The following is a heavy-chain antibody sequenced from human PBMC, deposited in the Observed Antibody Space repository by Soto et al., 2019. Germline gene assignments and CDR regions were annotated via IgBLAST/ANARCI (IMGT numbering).Heavy chain of an antibody. Sequence: QVQLQESGPGLVKPSQTLSLTCTVSGGSISSGGYYWSWIRQHPGKGLEWIGYISYSGRTYYNPSLKSRVTISVDTSKNQFSLKLSSVTAADTAVYYCAREHSDFWSGYSYYYYYGMDVWGQGTTVTVSS. CDR3: AREHSDFWSGYSYYYYYGMDV. J-gene: IGHJ6*02. CDR1: GGSISSGGYY. V-gene: IGHV4-31*03. D-gene: IGHD3-3*01. CDR2: ISYSGRT.